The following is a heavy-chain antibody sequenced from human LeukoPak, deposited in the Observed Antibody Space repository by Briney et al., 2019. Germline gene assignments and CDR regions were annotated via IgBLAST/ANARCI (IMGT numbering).Heavy chain of an antibody. Sequence: GGSLRLSCAASGFTFSSYAMHWVRQAPGKGLEWVAVISYDGSNKYYADSVKGRFTISRDNSKNTLYLQMNSLRAEDTAVYYCAKDWDKNYDFWSGSDYWGQGTLVTVSS. J-gene: IGHJ4*02. CDR1: GFTFSSYA. V-gene: IGHV3-30-3*01. D-gene: IGHD3-3*01. CDR3: AKDWDKNYDFWSGSDY. CDR2: ISYDGSNK.